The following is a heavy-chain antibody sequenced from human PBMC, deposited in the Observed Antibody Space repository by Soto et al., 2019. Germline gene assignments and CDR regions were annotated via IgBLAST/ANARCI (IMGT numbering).Heavy chain of an antibody. Sequence: EVQLVESGGGLVQPGGSLRLSCAASGFTFSSYAMHWVRQAPGKGLEYVSAISSNGGSTYYANSVKGKFTISRDNAKNPLYRELGSLRAEDMAVYYFARDRGRWVRLVDYWGQGTLVTFSS. J-gene: IGHJ4*02. D-gene: IGHD3-16*01. CDR3: ARDRGRWVRLVDY. CDR1: GFTFSSYA. V-gene: IGHV3-64*01. CDR2: ISSNGGST.